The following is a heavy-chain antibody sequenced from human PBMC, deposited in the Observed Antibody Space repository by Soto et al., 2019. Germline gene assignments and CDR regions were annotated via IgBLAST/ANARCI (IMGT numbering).Heavy chain of an antibody. Sequence: PGGSLRLSCAASGFTFSSYGMHWVRQAPGKGLEWVAVISYDGSNKYYADSVKGRFTISRDNSKNTLYLQMNSLRAEDTAVYYCAKDGITMVRGTSYYYYYGMDVWGQGTTVTVSS. CDR3: AKDGITMVRGTSYYYYYGMDV. CDR2: ISYDGSNK. D-gene: IGHD3-10*01. CDR1: GFTFSSYG. V-gene: IGHV3-30*18. J-gene: IGHJ6*02.